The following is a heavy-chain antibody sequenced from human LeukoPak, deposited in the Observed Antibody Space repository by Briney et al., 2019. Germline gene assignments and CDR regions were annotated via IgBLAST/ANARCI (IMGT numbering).Heavy chain of an antibody. D-gene: IGHD5-24*01. Sequence: GESLKISCKGSGYSFTSYWITWVRQMPGQGLEWMGRIDPSDSYTNYSPSFQGHVTISADNSINTASLQWSSLKASDTAMYYCARHFRVLEGDGYNDYWGQGTLVTVSS. CDR3: ARHFRVLEGDGYNDY. V-gene: IGHV5-10-1*01. CDR2: IDPSDSYT. CDR1: GYSFTSYW. J-gene: IGHJ4*02.